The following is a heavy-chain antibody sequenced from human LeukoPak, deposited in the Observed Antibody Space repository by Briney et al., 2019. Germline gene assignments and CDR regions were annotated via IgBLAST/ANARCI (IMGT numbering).Heavy chain of an antibody. Sequence: SETLSLTCTVSGGSISSYYWSWIRQPPGKGLEWIVYIYYSENTNYNPSLKRRVTISVDTSKNQFSLKLSSVTAADTAIYHCARGARREGYNFDYWGQGTLVTVSS. CDR3: ARGARREGYNFDY. V-gene: IGHV4-59*01. J-gene: IGHJ4*02. CDR1: GGSISSYY. D-gene: IGHD5-24*01. CDR2: IYYSENT.